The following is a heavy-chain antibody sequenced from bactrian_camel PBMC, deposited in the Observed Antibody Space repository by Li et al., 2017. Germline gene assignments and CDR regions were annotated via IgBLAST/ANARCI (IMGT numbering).Heavy chain of an antibody. CDR3: AAGSSRSAGDLRKRALSGSPVNCNSHMHC. CDR1: GYTSGRKC. CDR2: INTGGGTT. D-gene: IGHD4*01. V-gene: IGHV3S40*01. Sequence: VQLVESGGGPVQAGGSLTLSCVVSGYTSGRKCMGWFRQAPGKGLEWVSAINTGGGTTLYADSERGRSTISRDNAKNTVYLQMNSLKPEDTAAYYCAAGSSRSAGDLRKRALSGSPVNCNSHMHCWGKGTQVTVS. J-gene: IGHJ4*01.